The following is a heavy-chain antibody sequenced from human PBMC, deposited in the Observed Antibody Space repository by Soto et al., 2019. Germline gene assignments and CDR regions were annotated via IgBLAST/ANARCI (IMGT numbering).Heavy chain of an antibody. Sequence: SETLSLTCAVSGGSISSGCYSWSWIRQPPGKGLEWIVYIYHTATTTYNPSLKNRVTISVDASKSQLYLKLRSVTAADTAVYYCARGMAEEQIFYYFDYWGQGALVTVSS. V-gene: IGHV4-30-2*01. CDR3: ARGMAEEQIFYYFDY. J-gene: IGHJ4*02. CDR2: IYHTATT. D-gene: IGHD3-9*01. CDR1: GGSISSGCYS.